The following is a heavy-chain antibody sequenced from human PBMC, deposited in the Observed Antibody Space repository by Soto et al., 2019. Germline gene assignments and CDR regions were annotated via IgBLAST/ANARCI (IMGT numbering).Heavy chain of an antibody. CDR1: GYSFTSYW. D-gene: IGHD3-9*01. J-gene: IGHJ6*03. CDR2: IYPGDSDT. V-gene: IGHV5-51*01. CDR3: ARSRYDILTGYRPSYYYYYMDV. Sequence: GESLKISCKGSGYSFTSYWIGWVRQMPGKGLEWMGIIYPGDSDTRYSPSFQGQVTISADKSISTAYLQWSSLKASDTAMYYCARSRYDILTGYRPSYYYYYMDVWGKGTTVTVSS.